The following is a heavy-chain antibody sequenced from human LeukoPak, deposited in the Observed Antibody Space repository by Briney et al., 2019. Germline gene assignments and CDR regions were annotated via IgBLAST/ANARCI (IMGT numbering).Heavy chain of an antibody. Sequence: SETLSLTCAGYGWSFSGYYWSWIRQPPGKGLDWIGEINYSGSTNYNPPLKSRVTISVDTSKKQFSLKLSSVTAADTAVYYCARGTMTTVTYYFDYWGQGTLVTVSS. D-gene: IGHD4-17*01. V-gene: IGHV4-34*01. CDR3: ARGTMTTVTYYFDY. CDR1: GWSFSGYY. CDR2: INYSGST. J-gene: IGHJ4*02.